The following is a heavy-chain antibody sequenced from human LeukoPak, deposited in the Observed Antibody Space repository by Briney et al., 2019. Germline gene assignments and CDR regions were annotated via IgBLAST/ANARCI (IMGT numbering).Heavy chain of an antibody. CDR2: IYTSGST. D-gene: IGHD2-15*01. V-gene: IGHV4-4*07. J-gene: IGHJ6*02. CDR1: GGSISSYY. CDR3: ARVRIDSDPLNYYGMDV. Sequence: SETLSLTCTVSGGSISSYYWSWIRQPAGKGLEWIGRIYTSGSTNYNPSLKSRVTMSVDTSKNQFSLELSSVTAADTAVYYCARVRIDSDPLNYYGMDVWGQGTTVTVSS.